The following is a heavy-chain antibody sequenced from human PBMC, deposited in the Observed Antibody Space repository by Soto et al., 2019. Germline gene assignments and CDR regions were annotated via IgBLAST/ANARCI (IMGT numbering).Heavy chain of an antibody. Sequence: QVQLQKSGPGLVKPSETLSLTCSVSGGSVSSGSFYWGWVRQPPGKGLEWIGYIYYIGRTNYNPSLSTRVTISVDTSKNQFSLRLSYMSAADTTVYYCANLMGAGGWFDPWGQGTLVIVSS. CDR3: ANLMGAGGWFDP. CDR1: GGSVSSGSFY. CDR2: IYYIGRT. D-gene: IGHD3-16*01. V-gene: IGHV4-61*01. J-gene: IGHJ5*02.